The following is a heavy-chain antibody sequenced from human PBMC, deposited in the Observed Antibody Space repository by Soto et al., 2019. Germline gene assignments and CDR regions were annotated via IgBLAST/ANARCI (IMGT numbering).Heavy chain of an antibody. V-gene: IGHV3-73*02. CDR3: TGDSGYDGYYYYGMDV. Sequence: EVQLVESGGGLVQPGGSLKLSCAASGFTFSGSAMHWVRQASGKGLEWVGRIRSKANSYATAYAASVKGRFTISRDDSKNTAYLQMNSLKTEDTAVYYCTGDSGYDGYYYYGMDVWGQGTTVTVSS. J-gene: IGHJ6*02. CDR1: GFTFSGSA. D-gene: IGHD5-12*01. CDR2: IRSKANSYAT.